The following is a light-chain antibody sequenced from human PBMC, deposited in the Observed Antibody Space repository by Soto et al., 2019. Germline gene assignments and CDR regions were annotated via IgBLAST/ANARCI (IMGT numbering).Light chain of an antibody. CDR2: SNR. Sequence: QSALTQPPSVSGAPGQRVTISCTGSGSNIGAGYDVHWYRHLPGTAPKLLIYSNRNRPSGVPDRFSGSKSGTSASLAITGLQAEDEADYYCQSYDSSLSGYVFGTGTKVTVL. J-gene: IGLJ1*01. CDR3: QSYDSSLSGYV. CDR1: GSNIGAGYD. V-gene: IGLV1-40*01.